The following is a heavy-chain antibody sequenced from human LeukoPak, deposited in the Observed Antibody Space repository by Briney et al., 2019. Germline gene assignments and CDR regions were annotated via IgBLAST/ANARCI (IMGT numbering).Heavy chain of an antibody. V-gene: IGHV4-59*08. J-gene: IGHJ4*02. CDR2: IYYSGST. CDR3: ASSSVADDCFDY. CDR1: GGSISSYY. Sequence: SETLSLTCTVSGGSISSYYWSWIRQPPGKGLEWIGYIYYSGSTNYNPSLKSRVTISVDTSKNQFSLKLSSVTAADTAVYYCASSSVADDCFDYWGQGTLVTVSS. D-gene: IGHD6-19*01.